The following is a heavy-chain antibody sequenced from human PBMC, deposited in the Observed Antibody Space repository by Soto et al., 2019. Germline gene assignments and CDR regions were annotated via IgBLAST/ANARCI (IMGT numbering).Heavy chain of an antibody. V-gene: IGHV3-33*03. Sequence: GGSLRLSCAASGFSFSSYGMHWVRQAPGKGLDWVAVIWYDGSNKYYAESVKGQFTISRDNSKNTLYVQMNSLTVEDTAVYYCARAQYTGSYFDACDVWGQGTMVTVSS. CDR3: ARAQYTGSYFDACDV. CDR1: GFSFSSYG. J-gene: IGHJ3*01. D-gene: IGHD1-26*01. CDR2: IWYDGSNK.